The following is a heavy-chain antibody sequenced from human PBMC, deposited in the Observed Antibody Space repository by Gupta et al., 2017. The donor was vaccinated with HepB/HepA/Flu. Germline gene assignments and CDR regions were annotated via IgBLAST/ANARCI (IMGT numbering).Heavy chain of an antibody. CDR1: GFPIGGNA. Sequence: EVQLLESGGGLVQPGGSLRLSCVVSGFPIGGNAMSWVRQAPGKGLEWVSGIGTAMKQHYADSVRGRFTISRDNSENRVYLQMNSLRAEDTAVYYCAKDVHFWSGMDVWGKGTTVTVSS. CDR3: AKDVHFWSGMDV. J-gene: IGHJ6*03. D-gene: IGHD3-3*02. CDR2: IGTAMKQ. V-gene: IGHV3-23*01.